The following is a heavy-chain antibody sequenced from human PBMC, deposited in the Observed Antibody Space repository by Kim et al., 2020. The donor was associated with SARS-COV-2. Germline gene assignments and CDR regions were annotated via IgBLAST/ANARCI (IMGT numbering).Heavy chain of an antibody. Sequence: GGSLRLSCAASGFTFSSYGMHWVRQAPGKGLEWVAVISYDGSNKYYADSVKGRFTISRDNSKNTLYLQMNSLRAEDTAVYYCAKRGSGYSKYYYYYYMDVWGQGTTVTVSS. CDR2: ISYDGSNK. CDR1: GFTFSSYG. J-gene: IGHJ6*03. D-gene: IGHD3-22*01. CDR3: AKRGSGYSKYYYYYYMDV. V-gene: IGHV3-30*18.